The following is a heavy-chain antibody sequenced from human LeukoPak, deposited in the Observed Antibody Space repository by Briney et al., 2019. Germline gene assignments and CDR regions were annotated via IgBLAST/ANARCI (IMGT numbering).Heavy chain of an antibody. CDR2: IDSSGGYI. Sequence: GGSLRLSCEASGFTFNTYSMNWARQAPGKGLEWVSSIDSSGGYIFYADSVKARFTISRDNSQNTVSLQLNNLRIEDTALYYCAKTSLSDPSGHYYYMDVWGKGTTVTVSS. D-gene: IGHD3-3*01. CDR1: GFTFNTYS. J-gene: IGHJ6*03. V-gene: IGHV3-21*01. CDR3: AKTSLSDPSGHYYYMDV.